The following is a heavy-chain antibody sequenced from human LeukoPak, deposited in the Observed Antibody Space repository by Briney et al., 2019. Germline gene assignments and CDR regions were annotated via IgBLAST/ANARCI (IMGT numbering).Heavy chain of an antibody. CDR2: INHSGST. Sequence: SETLSLTCAVYGGSFSGYYWSWIRQPPGKGLEWIGEINHSGSTNYNPSLKSRVTISVDTSKNQFSLKLSSVTAADTAWYYCHCGEVVGANWVDPWGQGTLVTVSS. D-gene: IGHD1-26*01. CDR1: GGSFSGYY. V-gene: IGHV4-34*01. CDR3: HCGEVVGANWVDP. J-gene: IGHJ5*02.